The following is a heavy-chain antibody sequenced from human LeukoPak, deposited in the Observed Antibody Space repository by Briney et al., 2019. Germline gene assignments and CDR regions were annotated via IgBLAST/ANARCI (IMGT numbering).Heavy chain of an antibody. V-gene: IGHV6-1*01. CDR3: ARDPGCCSGGSCYFGRFDY. CDR2: TYYRSKWYN. Sequence: SQTLSLTCAISGDSVSSNSAAWNWIRQSPSRGLEWLGRTYYRSKWYNDYAVSVKSRITINPDTSKNQFSLQLNSVTPEDTAVYYCARDPGCCSGGSCYFGRFDYWGQGTLVTVPS. J-gene: IGHJ4*02. D-gene: IGHD2-15*01. CDR1: GDSVSSNSAA.